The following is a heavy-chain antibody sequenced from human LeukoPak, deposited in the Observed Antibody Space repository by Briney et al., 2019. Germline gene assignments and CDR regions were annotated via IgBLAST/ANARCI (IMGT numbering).Heavy chain of an antibody. CDR3: GEVSVRGVIWRDY. Sequence: SETLSLTCAVYGGSFSGYYWSWIRQPPGKGLEWIGETNHSGSTNYNPSLKSRVTISVDTSKNQFSLKLSSVTAADTAVYYCGEVSVRGVIWRDYWGQGTLVTVSS. V-gene: IGHV4-34*01. CDR1: GGSFSGYY. D-gene: IGHD3-10*01. CDR2: TNHSGST. J-gene: IGHJ4*02.